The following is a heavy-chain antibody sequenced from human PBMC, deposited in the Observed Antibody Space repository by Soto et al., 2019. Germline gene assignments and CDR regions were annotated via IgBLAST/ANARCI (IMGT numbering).Heavy chain of an antibody. D-gene: IGHD4-17*01. CDR1: RFTFSSYA. CDR3: AKRGYGDDGYAFDI. Sequence: PGGSLRLSCAASRFTFSSYAMSWVRQAPGKGLEWVSAISGSGGSTYYADSVKGRFTISRDNSKNTLYLQVNSLRAEDTAVYYCAKRGYGDDGYAFDIWGQGTMVTVSS. J-gene: IGHJ3*02. CDR2: ISGSGGST. V-gene: IGHV3-23*01.